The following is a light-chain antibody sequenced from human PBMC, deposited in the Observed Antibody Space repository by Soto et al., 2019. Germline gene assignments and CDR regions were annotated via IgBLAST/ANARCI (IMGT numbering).Light chain of an antibody. CDR3: QQYSTYTPRT. Sequence: DIRLTQSPSFLSASVGDRVTITCRASQSISIWLAWYQQKPGKAPKILIYKASSLESGVPSRFSGSGSGTEFTLTISSLQPDDFATYYCQQYSTYTPRTFGQGTKVEIK. CDR2: KAS. CDR1: QSISIW. J-gene: IGKJ1*01. V-gene: IGKV1-5*03.